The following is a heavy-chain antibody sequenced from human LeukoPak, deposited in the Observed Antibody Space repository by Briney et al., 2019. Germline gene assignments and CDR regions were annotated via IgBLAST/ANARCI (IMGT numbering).Heavy chain of an antibody. CDR3: AKGYSYAPSEDYFDY. CDR1: GYTFTSYD. CDR2: MNPNSGNT. J-gene: IGHJ4*02. D-gene: IGHD5-18*01. Sequence: GASVKVSCKASGYTFTSYDINWVRQATGQGLEWMGWMNPNSGNTGYAQKFQGRVTMTRNTSISTAYMELSSLRAEDTALYYCAKGYSYAPSEDYFDYWGQGTLVTVSS. V-gene: IGHV1-8*01.